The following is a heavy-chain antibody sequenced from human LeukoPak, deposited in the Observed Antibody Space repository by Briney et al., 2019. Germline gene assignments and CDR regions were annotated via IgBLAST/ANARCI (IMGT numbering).Heavy chain of an antibody. CDR2: IIPILGIA. D-gene: IGHD6-19*01. V-gene: IGHV1-69*02. Sequence: SVKVSCKASGGTFSSYTISWVRQAPGQGLEWMGRIIPILGIANYAQKFQGRVTITANKSTSTAYMELSSLRSEDTAVYYCATRYSSGWYYFDYWGQGTLVTVSS. CDR3: ATRYSSGWYYFDY. CDR1: GGTFSSYT. J-gene: IGHJ4*02.